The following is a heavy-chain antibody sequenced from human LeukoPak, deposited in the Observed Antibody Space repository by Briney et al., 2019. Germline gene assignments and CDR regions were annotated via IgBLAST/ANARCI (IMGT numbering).Heavy chain of an antibody. V-gene: IGHV1-2*02. CDR1: GYTFTGYY. Sequence: ASVKVSCKASGYTFTGYYMHWVRQAPGQGLEWMGWINPNSGGTNYAQKFQGRVTMTRDTSISTAYMELSRLRSDDTAVYYCARERQQLVLDGWFDPWGQGTLVTVSS. CDR3: ARERQQLVLDGWFDP. J-gene: IGHJ5*02. CDR2: INPNSGGT. D-gene: IGHD6-13*01.